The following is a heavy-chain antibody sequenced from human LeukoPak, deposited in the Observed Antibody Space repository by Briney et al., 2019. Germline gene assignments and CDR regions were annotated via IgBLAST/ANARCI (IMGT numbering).Heavy chain of an antibody. CDR3: AKGLGSIGDEGDC. CDR2: IRGSGGIT. D-gene: IGHD3-16*01. V-gene: IGHV3-23*01. Sequence: GGSLRLSCAASGFTFRTYNTIWVRQAPGKGLEWVSSIRGSGGITYYADSVKGRFTISRDESKNTLFLQMNSLRADDTAMYSCAKGLGSIGDEGDCWGQGTLVTVSS. J-gene: IGHJ4*02. CDR1: GFTFRTYN.